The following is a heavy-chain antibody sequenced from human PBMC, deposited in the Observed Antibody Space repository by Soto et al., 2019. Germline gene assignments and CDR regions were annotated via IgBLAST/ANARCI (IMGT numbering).Heavy chain of an antibody. CDR2: IWYDGSNK. CDR1: GFTFSSYG. D-gene: IGHD2-2*02. CDR3: ARNLVVVPAAIAAAGFYYYYGMDV. V-gene: IGHV3-33*01. Sequence: TGGSLRLSCAASGFTFSSYGMHWVRQAPGKGLEWVAVIWYDGSNKYYADSVKGRFTISRDNSKNTLYLQMNSLRAEDTAVYYCARNLVVVPAAIAAAGFYYYYGMDVWGQGTTVTVSS. J-gene: IGHJ6*02.